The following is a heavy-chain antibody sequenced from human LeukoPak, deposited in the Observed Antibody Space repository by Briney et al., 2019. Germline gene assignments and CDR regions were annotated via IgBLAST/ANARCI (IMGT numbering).Heavy chain of an antibody. CDR3: TTGFFMS. CDR1: GFTFSNAW. J-gene: IGHJ4*02. Sequence: GGSLRLSCAASGFTFSNAWMSWVRQAPGKGVEWVGRIKSKTDGCTTDYAAPVKGRFTISRDDTKNTLYLQMNSLKTEDTAVYYCTTGFFMSWGQGTLVTVSS. V-gene: IGHV3-15*01. CDR2: IKSKTDGCTT. D-gene: IGHD3-16*01.